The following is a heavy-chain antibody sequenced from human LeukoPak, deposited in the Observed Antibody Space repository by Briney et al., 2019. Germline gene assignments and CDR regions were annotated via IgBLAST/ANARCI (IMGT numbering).Heavy chain of an antibody. Sequence: GGSLRLSCAASGFTFSSYGMSWVRQAPGKGLEWVSAISGSGGSTYYADSVKGRFTISRDNSKNTLYLQMNSLRAEDTAVYYCAKAPSDYYGSGSYQYFQHWGQGTLVTVSS. CDR2: ISGSGGST. D-gene: IGHD3-10*01. J-gene: IGHJ1*01. CDR3: AKAPSDYYGSGSYQYFQH. V-gene: IGHV3-23*01. CDR1: GFTFSSYG.